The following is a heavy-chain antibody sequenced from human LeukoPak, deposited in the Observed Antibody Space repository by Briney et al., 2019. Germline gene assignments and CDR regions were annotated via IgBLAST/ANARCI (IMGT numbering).Heavy chain of an antibody. V-gene: IGHV1-46*01. J-gene: IGHJ4*02. CDR3: AKTGVAVAAYYFDY. D-gene: IGHD6-19*01. CDR1: GGTFSSYA. Sequence: ASVKVSCKASGGTFSSYAISWVRQAPGQGLEWMGIINPSGGSTSYAQKFQGRVTMTRDMSTSTVYMELSSLRSEDTAVYYCAKTGVAVAAYYFDYWGQGTLVTVSS. CDR2: INPSGGST.